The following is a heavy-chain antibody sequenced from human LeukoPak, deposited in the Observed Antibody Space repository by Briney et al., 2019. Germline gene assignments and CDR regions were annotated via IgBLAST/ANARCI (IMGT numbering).Heavy chain of an antibody. J-gene: IGHJ4*02. V-gene: IGHV3-23*01. D-gene: IGHD6-19*01. CDR1: GFTFSSYS. CDR2: ISGSGGST. CDR3: AKDLPPRVAGTDDY. Sequence: GGSLRLSCAASGFTFSSYSMNWVRQAPGKGLEWVSAISGSGGSTYYADSVKGRFTISRDNSKNTLYLQMNSLRAEDTAVYYCAKDLPPRVAGTDDYWGQGTLVTVSS.